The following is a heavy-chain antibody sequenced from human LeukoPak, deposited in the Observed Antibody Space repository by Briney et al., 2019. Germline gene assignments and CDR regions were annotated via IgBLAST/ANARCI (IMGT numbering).Heavy chain of an antibody. CDR2: ISGYVGET. CDR3: ARDLSFDP. V-gene: IGHV1-18*01. J-gene: IGHJ5*02. CDR1: GYTFSRHG. Sequence: ASVKVSCKASGYTFSRHGIAWVRQAPGQGLEYMGWISGYVGETKYAQKFQGRVTMTTDTSTSAVYMELWSLTSDDTAVYFCARDLSFDPWGQGTLVTVSS.